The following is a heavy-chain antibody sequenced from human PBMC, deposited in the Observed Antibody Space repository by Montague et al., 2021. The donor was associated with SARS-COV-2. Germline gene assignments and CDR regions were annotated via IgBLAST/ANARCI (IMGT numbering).Heavy chain of an antibody. D-gene: IGHD1-26*01. Sequence: SETLSLTCAVYGGSFTNKYWTWIRQPPGKGLEWIGEINHTGNSNYSPSLKSRVTISVDTSKNQFSLKLSSVTAADTAVYYCARGLMSGSYYLGLDYWGQGTLVTVS. CDR1: GGSFTNKY. V-gene: IGHV4-34*01. CDR2: INHTGNS. J-gene: IGHJ4*02. CDR3: ARGLMSGSYYLGLDY.